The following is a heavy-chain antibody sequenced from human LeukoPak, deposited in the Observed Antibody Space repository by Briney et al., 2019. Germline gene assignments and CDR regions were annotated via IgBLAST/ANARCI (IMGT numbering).Heavy chain of an antibody. CDR2: ISAYNGNT. V-gene: IGHV1-18*01. CDR3: ARDVAVAGTRRAFDI. Sequence: GASVKVSCKASGYTFTSYGISWVRQAPGQGLEWMGWISAYNGNTNYAQKLQGRVTMTTDTSTSTAYMELRSPRSDDTAVYYCARDVAVAGTRRAFDIWGQGTMVTVSS. CDR1: GYTFTSYG. J-gene: IGHJ3*02. D-gene: IGHD6-19*01.